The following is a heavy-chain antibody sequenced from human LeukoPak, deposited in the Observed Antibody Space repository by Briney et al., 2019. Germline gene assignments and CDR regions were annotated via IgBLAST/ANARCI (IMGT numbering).Heavy chain of an antibody. CDR3: ARIPWFGELLGGYYFDY. V-gene: IGHV1-18*01. D-gene: IGHD3-10*01. Sequence: ASVKVSCKASGYTFTSYGISWVRQAPGQGLEWMGWISAYNGNTNYAQRLQGRVTMTTDTSTSTAYMELRSLRSDDTAVYYCARIPWFGELLGGYYFDYWGQGTLVTVSS. J-gene: IGHJ4*01. CDR2: ISAYNGNT. CDR1: GYTFTSYG.